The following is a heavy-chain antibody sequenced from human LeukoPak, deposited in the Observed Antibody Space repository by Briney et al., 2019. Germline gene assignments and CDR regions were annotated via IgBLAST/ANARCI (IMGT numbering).Heavy chain of an antibody. Sequence: QPGRSLRLSCAASGFTFSSYGMHWLRQAPGKGLGWVAVIWYDGSNKYYADSVKGRFTISRDNSKNTLYLQMNSLRAEYTAVYCCAKVRGYGDFFMDVWGKGTTVTVSS. J-gene: IGHJ6*03. CDR3: AKVRGYGDFFMDV. V-gene: IGHV3-33*06. CDR1: GFTFSSYG. D-gene: IGHD4-17*01. CDR2: IWYDGSNK.